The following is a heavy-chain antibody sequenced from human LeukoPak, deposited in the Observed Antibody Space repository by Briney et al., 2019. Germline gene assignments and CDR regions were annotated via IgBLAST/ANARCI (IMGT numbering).Heavy chain of an antibody. CDR1: GFTFSSYE. J-gene: IGHJ4*02. CDR3: ARDQYGDPYPS. Sequence: TGGSLRLSCAASGFTFSSYEMNWVRQAPGKGLEWVSYISSSGSTIYYADSVKGRFTISRDNAKNSLYLQMNSLRAEDTAVYYCARDQYGDPYPSWGQGTLVTVSS. D-gene: IGHD4-17*01. V-gene: IGHV3-48*03. CDR2: ISSSGSTI.